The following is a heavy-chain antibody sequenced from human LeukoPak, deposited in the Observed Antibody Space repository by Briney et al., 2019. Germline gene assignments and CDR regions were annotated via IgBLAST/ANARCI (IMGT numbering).Heavy chain of an antibody. D-gene: IGHD2-15*01. V-gene: IGHV4-28*01. Sequence: KPSETLSLTCAVSGYSISSDNWWGWIRQPPGKGLEWIGYIYYSGATHYNPSLNSRLTMSVDTSKNLFSLQLSSVTAVDTAVYYCARYCSGPNCRWFDPWGQGTLVTVSS. CDR3: ARYCSGPNCRWFDP. CDR1: GYSISSDNW. CDR2: IYYSGAT. J-gene: IGHJ5*02.